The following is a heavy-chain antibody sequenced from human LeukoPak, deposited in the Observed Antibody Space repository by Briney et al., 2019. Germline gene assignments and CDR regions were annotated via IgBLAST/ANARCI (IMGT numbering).Heavy chain of an antibody. CDR3: ARALWDSNYESVWFDP. Sequence: ASVKVSCKPSGYTFTGYYMHWVRQAPGQGLEWMGWINPNSGGTNYAQKFQGRVTMTRDTSISTAYMELSRLRSDDTAVYYCARALWDSNYESVWFDPWGQGTLVTVSS. J-gene: IGHJ5*02. D-gene: IGHD4-11*01. V-gene: IGHV1-2*02. CDR2: INPNSGGT. CDR1: GYTFTGYY.